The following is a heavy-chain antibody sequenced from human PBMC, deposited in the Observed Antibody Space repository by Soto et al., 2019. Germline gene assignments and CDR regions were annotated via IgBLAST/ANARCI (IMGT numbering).Heavy chain of an antibody. J-gene: IGHJ4*02. CDR2: INPNEHTT. Sequence: EASVKVSCKASGYTFIHYYIHWVRQAPGQGLEWMGIINPNEHTTIYAQKFQGRVAMSSDTSTSTVYMELSSLRSEDTALYYRARDVSDSAGSASFDYWGQGTLVTVSS. CDR3: ARDVSDSAGSASFDY. CDR1: GYTFIHYY. V-gene: IGHV1-46*01. D-gene: IGHD2-15*01.